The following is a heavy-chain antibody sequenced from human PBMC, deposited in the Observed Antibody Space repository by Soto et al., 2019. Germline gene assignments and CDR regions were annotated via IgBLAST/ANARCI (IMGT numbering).Heavy chain of an antibody. V-gene: IGHV3-21*01. CDR2: ISSSSSYI. J-gene: IGHJ6*02. CDR1: GFTFSSYA. CDR3: ARDRLNQPYGMDV. D-gene: IGHD2-2*01. Sequence: PGGSLRLSCAASGFTFSSYAMSWVRQAPGKGLEWVSSISSSSSYIYYADSVKGRFTISRDNAKNSLYLQMNSLRAEDTAVYYCARDRLNQPYGMDVWGQGTTVTVSS.